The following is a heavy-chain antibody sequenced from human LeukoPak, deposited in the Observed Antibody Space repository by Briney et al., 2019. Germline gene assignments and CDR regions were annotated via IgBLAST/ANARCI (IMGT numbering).Heavy chain of an antibody. J-gene: IGHJ5*02. CDR3: ARDLYGSGSYYKPSIWFDP. Sequence: ASVKVSCKASGYTFTSYGISWVRQAPGQGLEWMGWISAYNGNTNYAQKLQGRVTMTTDTSTSTVYMELSSLRSDDTAVYYCARDLYGSGSYYKPSIWFDPWGQGTLVTVSS. CDR2: ISAYNGNT. D-gene: IGHD3-10*01. V-gene: IGHV1-18*01. CDR1: GYTFTSYG.